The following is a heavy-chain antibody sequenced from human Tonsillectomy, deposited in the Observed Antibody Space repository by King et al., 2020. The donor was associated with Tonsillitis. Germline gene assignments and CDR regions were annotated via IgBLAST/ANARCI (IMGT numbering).Heavy chain of an antibody. CDR2: IYHSGRT. J-gene: IGHJ5*02. D-gene: IGHD3-10*01. CDR1: GGSISSGGYS. V-gene: IGHV4-30-2*01. Sequence: QLQESGSGLVKPSQTLSLTCAVSGGSISSGGYSWRWIRQPPGKGLEWIGYIYHSGRTYYNPSLKSRVTISVDRSKNQFSLKLSSVTAADTAVYYCARMTIVRELGDWFDPWGQGTLVTVSS. CDR3: ARMTIVRELGDWFDP.